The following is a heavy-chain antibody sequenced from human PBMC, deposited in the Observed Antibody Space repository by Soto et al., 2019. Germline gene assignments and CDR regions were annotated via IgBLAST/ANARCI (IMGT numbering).Heavy chain of an antibody. D-gene: IGHD6-6*01. CDR2: IHPGDADI. V-gene: IGHV5-51*01. CDR1: GYIFTNYW. CDR3: TRRARGTGEGRLVTFYGMAG. Sequence: GESLKISCQTSGYIFTNYWIAWVRQVPGEGPEWMGIIHPGDADIRYSPSVQGQVTISADESIGTAYLQWGSLKAADTAIYYCTRRARGTGEGRLVTFYGMAGWGQGTTVTV. J-gene: IGHJ6*02.